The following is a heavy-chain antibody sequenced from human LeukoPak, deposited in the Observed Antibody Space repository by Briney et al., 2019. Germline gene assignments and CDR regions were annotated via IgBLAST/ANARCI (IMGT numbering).Heavy chain of an antibody. CDR2: ISAYNGNT. CDR1: GYTFTSYG. J-gene: IGHJ3*02. CDR3: ATLLAYCGGDCVPFDI. Sequence: ASVKVSCKASGYTFTSYGISWVRQAPGQGLEWMGWISAYNGNTNYAQKLQGRVTMTTDTSTSTAYMELRSLRSDDTAVYYCATLLAYCGGDCVPFDIWGQGTMVTVSS. V-gene: IGHV1-18*01. D-gene: IGHD2-21*02.